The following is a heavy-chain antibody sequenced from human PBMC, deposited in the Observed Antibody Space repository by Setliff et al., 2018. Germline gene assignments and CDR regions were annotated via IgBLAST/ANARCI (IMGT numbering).Heavy chain of an antibody. CDR1: GYTFTTLD. Sequence: ASVKVSCKASGYTFTTLDINWVRQTAGQGLEWMGWMSPGSGYTGYAQKFQDRVIMTRDTSISTAYMELSSLRSEDTAVYYCARGIEPLLPVPDYWGQGTLVTVSS. V-gene: IGHV1-8*01. CDR3: ARGIEPLLPVPDY. J-gene: IGHJ4*02. CDR2: MSPGSGYT. D-gene: IGHD3-10*01.